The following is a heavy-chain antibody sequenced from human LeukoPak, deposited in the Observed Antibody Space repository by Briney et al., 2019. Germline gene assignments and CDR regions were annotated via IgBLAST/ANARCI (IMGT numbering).Heavy chain of an antibody. D-gene: IGHD3-22*01. Sequence: SETLSLTCAVYGGSFSGYYWSWIRQPPGKGLEWIGEINHSGSTNYNPSLKSRVTISVDTSKNQFSLKLSSVTAADTAVYYCVRDYDISGPQKNFFDYWGQGTLVTVSS. CDR2: INHSGST. CDR1: GGSFSGYY. J-gene: IGHJ4*02. CDR3: VRDYDISGPQKNFFDY. V-gene: IGHV4-34*01.